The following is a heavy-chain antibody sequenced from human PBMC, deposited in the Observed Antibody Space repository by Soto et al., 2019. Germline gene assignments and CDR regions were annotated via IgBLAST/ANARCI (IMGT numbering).Heavy chain of an antibody. J-gene: IGHJ4*02. Sequence: QVQLAQSGAEVKEPGASVKISCKPSGYSFTSFYMHWVRQAPGQGLEWMGTINPNGGSTTYAQKFQGRVTMTRDTSTSTLYMDLSGLRSEDTAVYYCARAIPHFDYWGQGTLVTVSS. CDR3: ARAIPHFDY. CDR2: INPNGGST. D-gene: IGHD2-21*01. V-gene: IGHV1-46*01. CDR1: GYSFTSFY.